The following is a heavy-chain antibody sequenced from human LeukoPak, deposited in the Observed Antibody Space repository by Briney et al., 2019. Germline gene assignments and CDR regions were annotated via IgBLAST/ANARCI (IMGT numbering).Heavy chain of an antibody. V-gene: IGHV4-39*01. Sequence: PSETLSLTCTVSGGSISSSSYYWGWIRQPPGKGLEWIGSIYYSGSTYYSPSLKSRVTISVDTSKNQFSLKLSSVTAADTAVYYCARCPIVATLSFVDYWGQGTLVTVSS. CDR3: ARCPIVATLSFVDY. D-gene: IGHD2/OR15-2a*01. J-gene: IGHJ4*02. CDR1: GGSISSSSYY. CDR2: IYYSGST.